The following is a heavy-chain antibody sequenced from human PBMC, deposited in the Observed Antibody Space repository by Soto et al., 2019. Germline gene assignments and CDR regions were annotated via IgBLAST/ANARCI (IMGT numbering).Heavy chain of an antibody. Sequence: ASETLSLTCTVSGGSISSSSYYWGWIRQPPGKGLEWIGSIYYSGSTYYNPSLKSRVTISVDTSKNQFSLKLSSVTAADTAVYYCARQGYDVLLWFGELFSHQDYYYGMDVWGQGTTVTVSS. CDR3: ARQGYDVLLWFGELFSHQDYYYGMDV. CDR1: GGSISSSSYY. CDR2: IYYSGST. J-gene: IGHJ6*02. D-gene: IGHD3-10*01. V-gene: IGHV4-39*01.